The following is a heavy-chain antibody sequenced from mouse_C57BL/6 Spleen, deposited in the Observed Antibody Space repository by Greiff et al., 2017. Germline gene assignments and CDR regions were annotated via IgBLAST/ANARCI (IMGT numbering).Heavy chain of an antibody. J-gene: IGHJ2*01. D-gene: IGHD2-4*01. Sequence: VQLQQPGAELVMPGASVKLSCKASGYTFTSYWMHWVKQRPGQGLEWIGEIDPSDSYTNYNQKFTGKSTLTVDKSSSTAYMQLSSLTSEDSAVYYCARSFDYVFDYWGQGTTLTVSS. CDR3: ARSFDYVFDY. CDR2: IDPSDSYT. V-gene: IGHV1-69*01. CDR1: GYTFTSYW.